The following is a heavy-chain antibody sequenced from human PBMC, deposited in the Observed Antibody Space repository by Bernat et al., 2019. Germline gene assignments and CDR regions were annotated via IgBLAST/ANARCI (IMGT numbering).Heavy chain of an antibody. Sequence: EVQLVESGGGLVQPGGSLRLSCAASGFTFSSYDMHWVRQVTGRGLEWVSAIGSAGDTYYQDSVKGRFNSSTENAKNSLYLQMNSLRVGDTAVYYCARAGSSSGWYSGGHDTFDYWGQGTLVTVSS. CDR3: ARAGSSSGWYSGGHDTFDY. V-gene: IGHV3-13*04. CDR1: GFTFSSYD. CDR2: IGSAGDT. D-gene: IGHD6-19*01. J-gene: IGHJ4*02.